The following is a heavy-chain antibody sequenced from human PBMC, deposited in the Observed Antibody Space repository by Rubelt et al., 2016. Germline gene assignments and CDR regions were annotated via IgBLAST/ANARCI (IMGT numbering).Heavy chain of an antibody. CDR3: ARDRDSYGDFDY. V-gene: IGHV3-23*01. J-gene: IGHJ4*02. CDR2: ISGRGGST. D-gene: IGHD4-17*01. Sequence: WVSRISGRGGSTYDADYGKGRCTISRDNPKKTLYMQMSNLRAEDTAVYYCARDRDSYGDFDYWGQGTLVTVSS.